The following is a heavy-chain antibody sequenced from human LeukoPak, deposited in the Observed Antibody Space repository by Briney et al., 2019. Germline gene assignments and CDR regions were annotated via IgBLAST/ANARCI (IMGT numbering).Heavy chain of an antibody. D-gene: IGHD1/OR15-1a*01. Sequence: SETLSLTCTVSGGSISSYYWSWIRQPPGKGLEWIGYIYYSGSTNYNPSLKSRVTISVDTSKNQFSLKLSSVTAADTAVYYCARERGEQPLRSMDVWGKGTTVTVSS. V-gene: IGHV4-59*12. J-gene: IGHJ6*03. CDR2: IYYSGST. CDR1: GGSISSYY. CDR3: ARERGEQPLRSMDV.